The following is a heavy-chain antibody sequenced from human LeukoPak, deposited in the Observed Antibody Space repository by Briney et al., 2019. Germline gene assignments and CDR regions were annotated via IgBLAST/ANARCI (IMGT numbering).Heavy chain of an antibody. Sequence: PGGSLRLSCAASGFTFTKYWMCWVRQAPGKGLQWVAHIRQDGSDRSYVDSVKGRFTISRDNTKNSLYLQMDNLRAEDTAVYYCAGRTSELGFYFDHWGQGALVTVFS. V-gene: IGHV3-7*03. J-gene: IGHJ4*02. CDR1: GFTFTKYW. CDR2: IRQDGSDR. CDR3: AGRTSELGFYFDH. D-gene: IGHD1-7*01.